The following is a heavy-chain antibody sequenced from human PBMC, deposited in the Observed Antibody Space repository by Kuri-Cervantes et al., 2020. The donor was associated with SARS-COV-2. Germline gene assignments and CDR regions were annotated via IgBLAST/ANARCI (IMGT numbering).Heavy chain of an antibody. Sequence: SETLSLTCTVSGGSISSSSYSWGWIRQPPGKGLEWNGSIYCSGSTYYNPSLKSRVTISGDTSKNQFYLTLSSLTAADTAVYYCASGGGVVVPAEEAWFDYWVQGTLDTVSS. J-gene: IGHJ4*02. CDR3: ASGGGVVVPAEEAWFDY. D-gene: IGHD2-2*01. V-gene: IGHV4-39*07. CDR2: IYCSGST. CDR1: GGSISSSSYS.